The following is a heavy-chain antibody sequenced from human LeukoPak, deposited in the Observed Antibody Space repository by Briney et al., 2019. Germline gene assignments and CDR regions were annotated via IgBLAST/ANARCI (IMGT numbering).Heavy chain of an antibody. J-gene: IGHJ4*02. Sequence: PGGSLRLSCAASGFTFDDYAMHWVRQAPGKGLEWVSGISWNSVGIGYADSVKGRFTISRDNAKNSLYLQMNGLRAEDTALYYCARSCRSGYYSGFDYWGQGTLVTVSS. CDR1: GFTFDDYA. CDR2: ISWNSVGI. D-gene: IGHD3-3*01. V-gene: IGHV3-9*01. CDR3: ARSCRSGYYSGFDY.